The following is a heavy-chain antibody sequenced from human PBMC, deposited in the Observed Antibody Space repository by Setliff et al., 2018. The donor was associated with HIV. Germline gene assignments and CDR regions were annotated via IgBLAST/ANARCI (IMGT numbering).Heavy chain of an antibody. Sequence: SETLSLTCTVSGGSISSSSYYWGWIRQPPGKGLEWIGSIYYSGRTYYNPSLESRVTISVDTSKNHFSLRLSSVTAADTAVYYCARRAVAGTSFDYWGQGTLVTVSS. J-gene: IGHJ4*02. CDR3: ARRAVAGTSFDY. V-gene: IGHV4-39*02. CDR1: GGSISSSSYY. CDR2: IYYSGRT. D-gene: IGHD6-19*01.